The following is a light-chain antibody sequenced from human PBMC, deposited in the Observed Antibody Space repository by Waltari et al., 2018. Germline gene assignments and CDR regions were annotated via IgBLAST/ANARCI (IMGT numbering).Light chain of an antibody. Sequence: EIVLTQSPATMSLSPGERATLSCRASQSVNNYLAWYQQKPGQAPRLLIYGASNSATGIPARFSGSGSGTDFTLTISTLEPEDFAVYYCQQRRNWPLTFGGGTKVEIK. CDR3: QQRRNWPLT. V-gene: IGKV3-11*01. CDR1: QSVNNY. J-gene: IGKJ4*01. CDR2: GAS.